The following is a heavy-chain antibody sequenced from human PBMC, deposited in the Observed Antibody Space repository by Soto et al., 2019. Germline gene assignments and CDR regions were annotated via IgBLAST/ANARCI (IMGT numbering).Heavy chain of an antibody. CDR3: ARDKITGLFDY. Sequence: QVQLQQWGAGLLKPSETLSLTCAVYGGSFSGYYWTWIRQPPGTGLEWIGEINHSGSTNYKPSLRSRVTISVDRSKNQFSLKLTSVTAADTAVYYCARDKITGLFDYWGQGTLVTVSS. D-gene: IGHD2-8*02. CDR1: GGSFSGYY. V-gene: IGHV4-34*01. CDR2: INHSGST. J-gene: IGHJ4*02.